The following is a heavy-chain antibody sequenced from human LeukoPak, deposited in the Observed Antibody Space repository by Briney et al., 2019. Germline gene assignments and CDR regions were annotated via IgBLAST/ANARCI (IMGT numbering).Heavy chain of an antibody. Sequence: GGSLRLSCAASGFTFDDYGMSWVRQAPGKGLEWVSGINWNGGGTGYADSVKGRFTISRDNAKNSLYLQMNSLRAEDTALYHCARAYSSSWYSASDYWGQGTLVTVSS. V-gene: IGHV3-20*01. CDR3: ARAYSSSWYSASDY. J-gene: IGHJ4*02. CDR2: INWNGGGT. CDR1: GFTFDDYG. D-gene: IGHD6-13*01.